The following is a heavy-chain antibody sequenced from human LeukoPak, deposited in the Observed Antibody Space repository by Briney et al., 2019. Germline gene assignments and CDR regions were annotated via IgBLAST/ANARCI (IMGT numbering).Heavy chain of an antibody. CDR2: ISDSGGTT. J-gene: IGHJ4*02. D-gene: IGHD1-26*01. CDR1: GFTFRNYS. CDR3: AREGREPSYLDY. V-gene: IGHV3-23*01. Sequence: GGSLRLSCAASGFTFRNYSMNWVRQAPGKGLEWVSGISDSGGTTDYADSVKGRFAISRDNSNSTLYLQMNSLRAEDTAVYYCAREGREPSYLDYWGQGTLVTVSS.